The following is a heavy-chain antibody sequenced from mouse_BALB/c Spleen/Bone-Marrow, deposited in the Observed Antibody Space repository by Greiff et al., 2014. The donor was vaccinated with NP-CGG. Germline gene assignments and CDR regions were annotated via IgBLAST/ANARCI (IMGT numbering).Heavy chain of an antibody. CDR3: ARIYYYGRGYFDY. D-gene: IGHD1-1*01. Sequence: VQLQQSGAGLVKPGASVKLSCTASGFNIKDTYMHWVKQRPEQGLEWIGRIDPANGNTKYDPKFQGKATITADTSSNTAYLQLSSLTSEDTAVYYCARIYYYGRGYFDYWGQGTTLTVSS. CDR2: IDPANGNT. V-gene: IGHV14-3*02. J-gene: IGHJ2*01. CDR1: GFNIKDTY.